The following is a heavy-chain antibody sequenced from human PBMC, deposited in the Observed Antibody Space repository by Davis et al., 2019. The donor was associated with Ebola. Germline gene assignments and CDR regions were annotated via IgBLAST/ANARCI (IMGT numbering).Heavy chain of an antibody. Sequence: SVKVSCKASGGTFSSYAISWVRQAPGQGLEWMGGIIPIFGTANYAQKFQGRVTITADESTSTAYMELSSLRAEDTAVYYCAREYDDDCAFNLWGQGTLVTVSS. J-gene: IGHJ5*02. CDR1: GGTFSSYA. D-gene: IGHD3-3*01. V-gene: IGHV1-69*13. CDR3: AREYDDDCAFNL. CDR2: IIPIFGTA.